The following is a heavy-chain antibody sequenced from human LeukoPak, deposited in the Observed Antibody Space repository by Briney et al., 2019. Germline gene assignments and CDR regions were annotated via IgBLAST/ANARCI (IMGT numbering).Heavy chain of an antibody. CDR1: GGSISSSYW. D-gene: IGHD2-21*01. V-gene: IGHV4-4*02. J-gene: IGHJ4*02. CDR3: ARGVVIAPQTFDY. Sequence: SETLSLTCAVSGGSISSSYWWTWVRQPPGKGLEWIGEIYHSGSTNYDPSLKSRVTISVDKSKNQFSLKLSSVTAADTAVYYCARGVVIAPQTFDYWGQGTLVTVSS. CDR2: IYHSGST.